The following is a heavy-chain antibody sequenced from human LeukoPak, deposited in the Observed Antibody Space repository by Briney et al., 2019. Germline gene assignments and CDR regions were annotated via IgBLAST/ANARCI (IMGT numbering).Heavy chain of an antibody. CDR1: GGSISSSNW. V-gene: IGHV4-4*02. J-gene: IGHJ4*02. D-gene: IGHD5-18*01. Sequence: KPSETLSLTCAVSGGSISSSNWWSWVRQPPGKGLEWIGEIYLFGSTNYNPSLKSRVTISVDKSKNQFSLKLSSVTAADTAVYYCATDGGYSYGTGNPLDYWGQGTLVTVSS. CDR2: IYLFGST. CDR3: ATDGGYSYGTGNPLDY.